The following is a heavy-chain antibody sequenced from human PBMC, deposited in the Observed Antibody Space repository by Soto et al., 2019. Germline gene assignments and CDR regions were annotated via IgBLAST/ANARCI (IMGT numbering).Heavy chain of an antibody. J-gene: IGHJ3*02. CDR1: GGSVSSGSYY. Sequence: PSETLSLTCTVSGGSVSSGSYYWSWIRQPPGKGLEWIGYIYYSGSTNYNPSLKSRVTISVDTSKNQFSLKLSSVTAADTAVYYCARDRGDGYNDAFDIWGQGTVVTVSS. V-gene: IGHV4-61*01. CDR2: IYYSGST. CDR3: ARDRGDGYNDAFDI. D-gene: IGHD5-12*01.